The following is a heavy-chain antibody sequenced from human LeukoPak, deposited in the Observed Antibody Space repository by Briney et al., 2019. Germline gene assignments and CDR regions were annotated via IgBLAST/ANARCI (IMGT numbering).Heavy chain of an antibody. J-gene: IGHJ4*02. V-gene: IGHV1-2*02. CDR1: GYTFTGYY. D-gene: IGHD2-2*01. CDR2: INPNGGGT. Sequence: ASVKLSCKASGYTFTGYYMHWVRQAPGQGLEWMGWINPNGGGTNYAQKFQGRVTMTRDTSISTAYMEVSRLRSDDTAVYYCARDRGYCSSSTCRPGGYWGQGTLVTVSS. CDR3: ARDRGYCSSSTCRPGGY.